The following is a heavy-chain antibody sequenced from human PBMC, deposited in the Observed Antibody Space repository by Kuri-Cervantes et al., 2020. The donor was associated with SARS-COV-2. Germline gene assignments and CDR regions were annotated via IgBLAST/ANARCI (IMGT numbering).Heavy chain of an antibody. CDR3: ARTTYGSGSYWNDAFDI. J-gene: IGHJ3*02. CDR2: IKQDGSEK. CDR1: GFTFSSDW. Sequence: GGSLRLSCAASGFTFSSDWMGWVRQAPGKGLEWVANIKQDGSEKYYVDSVTGRFTISRDNAKKSLYLQMNRPRAEDTAVYYCARTTYGSGSYWNDAFDILGQGTMVTVSS. D-gene: IGHD3-10*01. V-gene: IGHV3-7*04.